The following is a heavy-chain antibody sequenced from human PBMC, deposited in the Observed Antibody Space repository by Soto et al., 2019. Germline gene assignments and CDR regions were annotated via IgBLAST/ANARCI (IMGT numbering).Heavy chain of an antibody. CDR2: IIPVFQTA. D-gene: IGHD3-22*01. V-gene: IGHV1-69*13. CDR3: ARGGSGYTWFNEF. Sequence: ASVKVSCKASGGRFSSYPISWVRQFPGQGLEWMGGIIPVFQTACYTQRFQGRVTITADESTNTAYMELSSLRSEDTAIYYCARGGSGYTWFNEFWGQGTLVTVSS. J-gene: IGHJ4*02. CDR1: GGRFSSYP.